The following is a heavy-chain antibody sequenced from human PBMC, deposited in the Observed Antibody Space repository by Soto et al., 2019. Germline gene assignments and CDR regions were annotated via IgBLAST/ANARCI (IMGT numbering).Heavy chain of an antibody. V-gene: IGHV3-21*01. Sequence: VQLVESGGGLVKPGGSLRLSCAASGFTFSSYSMNWVRQAPGKGLEWVSSISSSSSYIYYTDSVKGRFTISRDNAKNSLYLQMNSLRAEDTAVYYCARDRSRDIVVVHYYYGMDVWGQGTTVTVSS. D-gene: IGHD2-2*01. J-gene: IGHJ6*02. CDR3: ARDRSRDIVVVHYYYGMDV. CDR2: ISSSSSYI. CDR1: GFTFSSYS.